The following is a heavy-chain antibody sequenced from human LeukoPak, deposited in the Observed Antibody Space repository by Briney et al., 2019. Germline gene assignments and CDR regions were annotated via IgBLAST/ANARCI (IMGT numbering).Heavy chain of an antibody. CDR1: GGSFSGYY. V-gene: IGHV4-34*01. D-gene: IGHD1-26*01. CDR2: INHSGST. CDR3: ARVTRGSSVDY. Sequence: SETLSLTCAVYGGSFSGYYWSWIRQPPGKGLEWIGEINHSGSTNYNPSLKSRVTISVDMSKNQFSLKLSSVTAADTAVYYCARVTRGSSVDYWGQGTLVTVSS. J-gene: IGHJ4*02.